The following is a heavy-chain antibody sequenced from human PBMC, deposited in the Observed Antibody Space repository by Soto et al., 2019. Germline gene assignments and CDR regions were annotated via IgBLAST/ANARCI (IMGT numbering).Heavy chain of an antibody. V-gene: IGHV3-33*01. CDR2: IWYDGSNK. J-gene: IGHJ6*03. Sequence: PGGSLRLSCAASGFTFSSYCMHWVRQAPGKGLEWVAVIWYDGSNKYYADSVKGRFTISRDNSKNTLYLQMNSLRAEDTAVYYCARVSVIYYYYMDVWGKGTTVTVSS. CDR3: ARVSVIYYYYMDV. CDR1: GFTFSSYC.